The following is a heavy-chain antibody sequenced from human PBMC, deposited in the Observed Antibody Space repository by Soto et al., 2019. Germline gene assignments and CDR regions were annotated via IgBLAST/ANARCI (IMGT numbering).Heavy chain of an antibody. J-gene: IGHJ4*02. Sequence: EVQLLESGGGLVQPGGSLRLSCSASGFTFSVYTMNWVRQAPGKGLEWVSGIYGNGGGEFYADSVMGRFTISRDNSKNTLYLQMNNLRVEDTAVYYCAKDREPDNGWEIAYWGQGTLVTVSS. D-gene: IGHD1-26*01. CDR1: GFTFSVYT. V-gene: IGHV3-23*01. CDR2: IYGNGGGE. CDR3: AKDREPDNGWEIAY.